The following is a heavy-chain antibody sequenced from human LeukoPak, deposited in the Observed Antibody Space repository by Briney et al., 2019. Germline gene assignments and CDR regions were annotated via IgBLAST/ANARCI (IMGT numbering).Heavy chain of an antibody. CDR3: AIRPDGGDDYFEY. CDR1: GLSFSSYW. V-gene: IGHV3-74*01. D-gene: IGHD3-16*01. Sequence: GGSLRLSCAASGLSFSSYWMHWVRQVPGKGLVWVSRINSVGSSTSYAESVEGRFTISRDNAKNTLYLQMNSLRAEDTAAYYCAIRPDGGDDYFEYWGQGTLVTVSS. J-gene: IGHJ4*02. CDR2: INSVGSST.